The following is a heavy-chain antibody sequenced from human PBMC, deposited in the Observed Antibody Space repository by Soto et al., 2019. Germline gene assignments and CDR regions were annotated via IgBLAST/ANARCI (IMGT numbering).Heavy chain of an antibody. CDR3: ARSMSADYSWFDP. V-gene: IGHV3-30-3*01. CDR1: GFTFSSYA. D-gene: IGHD3-10*02. Sequence: SLRLSCAASGFTFSSYAMHWVRQAPGKGLEWVAVISYDGSNKYYADSVKGRFTISRDNSKNTLYPQMNSLRAEDTAVYYCARSMSADYSWFDPWGQGTLVTVSS. CDR2: ISYDGSNK. J-gene: IGHJ5*02.